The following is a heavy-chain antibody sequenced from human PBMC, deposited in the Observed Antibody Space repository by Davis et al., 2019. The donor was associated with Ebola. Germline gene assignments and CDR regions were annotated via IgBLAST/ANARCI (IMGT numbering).Heavy chain of an antibody. D-gene: IGHD5-12*01. V-gene: IGHV4-39*01. J-gene: IGHJ4*02. CDR3: ASGGYSGYDGYFDD. CDR2: IYYSGST. Sequence: SETLSLTCTVSGGSISSSSYYWGWIRQPPGKGLEWIGTIYYSGSTDYNPSLESRVTISAHTSKNQFSLKLTSVTAADTAVYYCASGGYSGYDGYFDDWGQGTLVTVSS. CDR1: GGSISSSSYY.